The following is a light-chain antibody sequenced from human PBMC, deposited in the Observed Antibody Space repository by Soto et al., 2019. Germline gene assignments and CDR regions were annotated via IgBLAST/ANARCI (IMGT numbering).Light chain of an antibody. CDR2: DVN. CDR3: TSYASGSTHVV. Sequence: QSVLTQPASVSGSPGQSITLSCTGTSSVIGGYDYVSWYQRHPGKAPKLIIYDVNNRPSGVSNRFSGSKSGNTASLTISGLQAEDEADYYCTSYASGSTHVVFGGGTQLTVL. V-gene: IGLV2-14*01. CDR1: SSVIGGYDY. J-gene: IGLJ2*01.